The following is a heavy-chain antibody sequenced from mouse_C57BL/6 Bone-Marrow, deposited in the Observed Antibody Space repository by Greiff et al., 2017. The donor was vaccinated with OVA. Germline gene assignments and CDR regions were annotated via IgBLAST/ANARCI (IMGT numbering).Heavy chain of an antibody. Sequence: VQLKESGPELVKPGASVKMSCKASGYTFTDYNMHWVKRSHGKSLEWIGYINPNNGGTSYNQKFKGKATLTVNKSSSTAYMELRSLTSEDSAVYYCARDYGSPSLDYWGQGTTLTVSS. D-gene: IGHD1-1*01. V-gene: IGHV1-22*01. J-gene: IGHJ2*01. CDR2: INPNNGGT. CDR3: ARDYGSPSLDY. CDR1: GYTFTDYN.